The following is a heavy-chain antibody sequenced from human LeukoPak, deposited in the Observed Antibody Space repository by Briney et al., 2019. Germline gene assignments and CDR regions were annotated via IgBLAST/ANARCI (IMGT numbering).Heavy chain of an antibody. Sequence: SETLSLTCTVSGGSISSYYWSWIRQPPGKGLEWIGYIYYSGSTNYNPSLKSRVTISVHTSKNQFSLKVRSVTAADTAVYYCARDGYSYGPFDYWGQGTLVTVSS. V-gene: IGHV4-59*01. D-gene: IGHD5-18*01. J-gene: IGHJ4*02. CDR2: IYYSGST. CDR3: ARDGYSYGPFDY. CDR1: GGSISSYY.